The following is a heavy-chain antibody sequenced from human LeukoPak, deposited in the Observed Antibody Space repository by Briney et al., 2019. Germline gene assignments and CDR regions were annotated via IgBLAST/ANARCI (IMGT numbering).Heavy chain of an antibody. J-gene: IGHJ3*02. Sequence: GASVKVSCKASGGTFSSYAISWVRQAPGQGLEWMGGIIPIFGTANYAQKFQGRVTITTDESTSTAYMELSSLRSEDTAVYYCARDRSGSSGNPGAFDIWGQGTMVTVSS. D-gene: IGHD3-10*01. CDR2: IIPIFGTA. V-gene: IGHV1-69*05. CDR3: ARDRSGSSGNPGAFDI. CDR1: GGTFSSYA.